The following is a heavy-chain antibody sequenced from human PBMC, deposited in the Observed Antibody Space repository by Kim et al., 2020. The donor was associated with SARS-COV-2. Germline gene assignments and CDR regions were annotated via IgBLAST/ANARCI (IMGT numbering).Heavy chain of an antibody. CDR2: INHSGST. CDR1: GGSFSGYY. CDR3: ARGTIAAAGGVRFDY. D-gene: IGHD6-13*01. Sequence: SETLSLTCAVYGGSFSGYYWSWIRQPPGKGLEWIGEINHSGSTNYNPSLKSRVTISVDTSKNQFSLKLSSVTAADTAVYYCARGTIAAAGGVRFDYWGQG. J-gene: IGHJ4*02. V-gene: IGHV4-34*01.